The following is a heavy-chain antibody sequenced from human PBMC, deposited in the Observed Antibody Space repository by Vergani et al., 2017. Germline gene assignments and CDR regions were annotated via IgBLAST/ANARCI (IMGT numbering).Heavy chain of an antibody. CDR1: GFTFSSYA. D-gene: IGHD2-2*02. J-gene: IGHJ4*02. CDR3: AKDPGYCSSTSCYTSYFDY. CDR2: ISGSGGST. Sequence: EVQLLESGGGLVQPGGSLRLSCAASGFTFSSYAMSWVRQAPGKGLEWVSAISGSGGSTHYADSVKGRFTISRDNSKNTLYLQMNSLRAEDTAVYYCAKDPGYCSSTSCYTSYFDYWGQGTLVTVSS. V-gene: IGHV3-23*01.